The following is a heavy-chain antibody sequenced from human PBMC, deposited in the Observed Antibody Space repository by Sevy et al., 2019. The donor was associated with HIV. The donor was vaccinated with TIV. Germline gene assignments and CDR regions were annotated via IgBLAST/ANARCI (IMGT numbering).Heavy chain of an antibody. D-gene: IGHD6-13*01. Sequence: ASVKVSCKASGYTFTGYYMLWVRQAPGQGLEWMGWINPNSGGTNYAQKFQGRVTMTRDTSISTAYMELSRLRSDDTAVYYCARDPSSKATNWFDPWGQGTLVTVSS. J-gene: IGHJ5*02. V-gene: IGHV1-2*02. CDR2: INPNSGGT. CDR3: ARDPSSKATNWFDP. CDR1: GYTFTGYY.